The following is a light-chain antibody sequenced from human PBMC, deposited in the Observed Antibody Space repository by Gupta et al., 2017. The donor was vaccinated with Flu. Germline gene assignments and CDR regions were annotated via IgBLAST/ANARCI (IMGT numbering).Light chain of an antibody. CDR3: QQYDNTPRT. CDR1: QNGLYISNSKNY. J-gene: IGKJ4*02. CDR2: WAS. Sequence: DIVMTQSPDSLAVSLGERATINCRSSQNGLYISNSKNYLAWYQQKPGQPPKLLISWASTRESGVPDRFSGSGSGTDLTLTINSLQAEDVAVYFCQQYDNTPRTFGGGTWVEVK. V-gene: IGKV4-1*01.